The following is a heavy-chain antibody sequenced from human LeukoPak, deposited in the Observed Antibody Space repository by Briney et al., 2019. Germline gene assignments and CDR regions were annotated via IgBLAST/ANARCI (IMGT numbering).Heavy chain of an antibody. CDR3: AAEGGYYSSFDY. Sequence: GGSLRLSCAASGFTFSSYGMHWVRQAPGKGLEWVAVISYDGSNKYYADSVKGRFTISRDNSKNTLYLQMNSLRAEDTAVYYCAAEGGYYSSFDYWGQGTLVTVSS. D-gene: IGHD3-22*01. J-gene: IGHJ4*02. V-gene: IGHV3-30*03. CDR2: ISYDGSNK. CDR1: GFTFSSYG.